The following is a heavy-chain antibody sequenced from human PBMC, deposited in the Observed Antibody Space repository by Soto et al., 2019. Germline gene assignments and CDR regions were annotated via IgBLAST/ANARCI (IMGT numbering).Heavy chain of an antibody. V-gene: IGHV1-18*01. CDR2: ISAYNGNT. J-gene: IGHJ4*02. D-gene: IGHD2-2*01. CDR3: ARDPSIVVVPAAMKYFDY. Sequence: GASVKVSCKASGYTFTSNGISWVRQAPGQRLEWMGWISAYNGNTNYAQKLQGRVTMTTDTSTSTAYMELRSLRSDDTAVYYCARDPSIVVVPAAMKYFDYWGQGTLVTVSS. CDR1: GYTFTSNG.